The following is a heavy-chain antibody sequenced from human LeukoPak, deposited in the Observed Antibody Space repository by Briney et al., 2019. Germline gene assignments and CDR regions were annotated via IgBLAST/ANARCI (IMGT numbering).Heavy chain of an antibody. J-gene: IGHJ6*03. V-gene: IGHV3-20*04. D-gene: IGHD4-17*01. Sequence: GGSLRLSCAASGFTFDDYGMSWVRQAPGKGLEWVSGINWNGGSTGYADSVKGRFTISRDNAKNSLYLQMNSLRAEDTALYYCARSTATVTTDYYYYMDVWGKGTTVTVSS. CDR2: INWNGGST. CDR1: GFTFDDYG. CDR3: ARSTATVTTDYYYYMDV.